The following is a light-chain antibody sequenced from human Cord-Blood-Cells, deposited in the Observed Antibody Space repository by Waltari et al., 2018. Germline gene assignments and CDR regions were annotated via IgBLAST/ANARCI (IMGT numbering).Light chain of an antibody. CDR2: DVS. J-gene: IGLJ1*01. V-gene: IGLV2-14*01. CDR3: SSYTSSSTYV. CDR1: SSDVGGYTY. Sequence: QSALTQPASVSGSPGQSLPISCTGTSSDVGGYTYVPWYQQHPGKAPKPMIYDVSNRPSGVSNRFSGSKSGNTASLTISGLQAEDEADYYCSSYTSSSTYVFGTGTKVTVL.